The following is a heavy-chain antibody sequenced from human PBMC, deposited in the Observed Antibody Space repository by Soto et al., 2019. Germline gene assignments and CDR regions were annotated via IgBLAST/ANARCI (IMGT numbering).Heavy chain of an antibody. D-gene: IGHD2-2*01. J-gene: IGHJ6*02. CDR1: GGTVSRYA. CDR3: AKDFCSRTNCYPAPLMYHYYGMDV. CDR2: IIPIFGIL. Sequence: SVKVSFKASGGTVSRYAITCLRQAPGQVLDWVGGIIPIFGILNYAQKFQGRVTLTADESTTTVYMELSSLGPEDTALYFCAKDFCSRTNCYPAPLMYHYYGMDVWGQGTTVTVSS. V-gene: IGHV1-69*13.